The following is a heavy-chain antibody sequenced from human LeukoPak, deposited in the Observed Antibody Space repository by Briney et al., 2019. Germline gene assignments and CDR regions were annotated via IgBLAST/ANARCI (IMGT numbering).Heavy chain of an antibody. Sequence: PSETLSLTCTVSGGSISSYYWSWIRQPPGKGLEGIAYIYYTERPNYNPSLKSRVTISVDTSKNQFSLRLNSVTAADTAVYYCARAGDSGYDSLDYWGQGTLVTVSS. CDR2: IYYTERP. J-gene: IGHJ4*02. CDR3: ARAGDSGYDSLDY. CDR1: GGSISSYY. V-gene: IGHV4-59*08. D-gene: IGHD5-12*01.